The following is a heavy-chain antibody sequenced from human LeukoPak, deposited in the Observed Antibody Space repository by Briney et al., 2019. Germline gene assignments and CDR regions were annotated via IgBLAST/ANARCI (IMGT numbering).Heavy chain of an antibody. Sequence: PGGSLRLSCAASGFTFSSYSMNWVRQAPGKGLEWVSSISSSSSYIYYADSVKGRFTISRDNAKNSLYLQMNSLRAEDTAVYYCASTNVDRRRSYGIWGQGTMVTVSS. D-gene: IGHD3-10*01. J-gene: IGHJ3*02. CDR3: ASTNVDRRRSYGI. V-gene: IGHV3-21*01. CDR1: GFTFSSYS. CDR2: ISSSSSYI.